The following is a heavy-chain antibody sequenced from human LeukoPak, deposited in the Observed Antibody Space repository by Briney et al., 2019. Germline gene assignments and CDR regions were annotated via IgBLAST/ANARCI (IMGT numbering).Heavy chain of an antibody. D-gene: IGHD2-15*01. CDR3: ARRNGYCSGGSCYSGTNFDY. CDR2: IYPGDSDT. V-gene: IGHV5-51*01. CDR1: GYSFPSYW. J-gene: IGHJ4*02. Sequence: NLGESLKISCKGSGYSFPSYWIGWVRQMPGKGLEWMGIIYPGDSDTRYSPSFQGQVTISADRSISTAYLQWSSLKASDTAMYYRARRNGYCSGGSCYSGTNFDYWGQGTLVTVSS.